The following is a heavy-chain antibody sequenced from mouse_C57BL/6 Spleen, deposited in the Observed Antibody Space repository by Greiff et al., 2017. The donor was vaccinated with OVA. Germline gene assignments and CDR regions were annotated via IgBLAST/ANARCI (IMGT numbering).Heavy chain of an antibody. Sequence: QVQLKQSGAELVRPGASVKLSCKASGYTFTDYYINWVKQRPGQGLEWIARIYPGSGNTYYNEKFKGKATLTAEKSSSTAYMQLSSLTSEDSAVYFCARSLLLGEDYWGQGTTLTVSS. CDR2: IYPGSGNT. CDR3: ARSLLLGEDY. CDR1: GYTFTDYY. J-gene: IGHJ2*01. V-gene: IGHV1-76*01. D-gene: IGHD6-1*01.